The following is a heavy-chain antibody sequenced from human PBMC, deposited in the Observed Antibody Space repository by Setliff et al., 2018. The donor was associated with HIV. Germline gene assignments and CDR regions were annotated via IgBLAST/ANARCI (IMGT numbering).Heavy chain of an antibody. Sequence: PGGSLRLSCAASGFTFDDYGMSWVRQAPGKGLEWVSGINWNGGSTGYADSVKGRFTISRDNAKNSLYLQMNSLRAEDTALYYCAREMRYSSGWHGNAFDIWGQGTMVTVSS. J-gene: IGHJ3*02. CDR2: INWNGGST. CDR3: AREMRYSSGWHGNAFDI. V-gene: IGHV3-20*04. D-gene: IGHD6-19*01. CDR1: GFTFDDYG.